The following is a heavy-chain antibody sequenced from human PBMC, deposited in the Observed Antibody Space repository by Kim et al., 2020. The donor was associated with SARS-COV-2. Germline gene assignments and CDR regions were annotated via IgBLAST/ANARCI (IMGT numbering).Heavy chain of an antibody. CDR2: ISYDGSNK. CDR1: GFTFSSYG. Sequence: GGSLRLSCAASGFTFSSYGMHWVRQAPGKGLEWVAVISYDGSNKYYADSVKGRFTISRDNSKNTLYLQMNSLRAEDTAVYYCARDYFGGQPKYNWFDPWGQGTLVTVSS. CDR3: ARDYFGGQPKYNWFDP. D-gene: IGHD4-17*01. J-gene: IGHJ5*02. V-gene: IGHV3-33*05.